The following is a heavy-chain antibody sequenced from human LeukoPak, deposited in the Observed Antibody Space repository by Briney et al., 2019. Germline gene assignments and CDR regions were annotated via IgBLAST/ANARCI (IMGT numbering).Heavy chain of an antibody. Sequence: KPSETLSLTCTVSGGSISSYYWSWIRQPPGKGLEWIGYIYYSGSTNYNPSLKSRVTISVDTSKNQFSLKLSSVTAADTAVYYCARFTALSSGGVFDIWGQGTMVTVSS. CDR2: IYYSGST. CDR3: ARFTALSSGGVFDI. J-gene: IGHJ3*02. CDR1: GGSISSYY. V-gene: IGHV4-59*01. D-gene: IGHD2-15*01.